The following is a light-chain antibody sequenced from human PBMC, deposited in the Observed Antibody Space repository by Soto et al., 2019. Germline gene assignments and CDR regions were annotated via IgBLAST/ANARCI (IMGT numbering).Light chain of an antibody. J-gene: IGKJ2*02. V-gene: IGKV3-20*01. CDR1: QSVSSSY. Sequence: EIVLTQSPGTLSLSPGERATLSCRASQSVSSSYLAWYQQKPGQAPRLLIYGASSRATGIPDRFSGSGSGTDLTLTISRLESEDFAVYYCQQYGSSPCTFGQGTKLEIK. CDR2: GAS. CDR3: QQYGSSPCT.